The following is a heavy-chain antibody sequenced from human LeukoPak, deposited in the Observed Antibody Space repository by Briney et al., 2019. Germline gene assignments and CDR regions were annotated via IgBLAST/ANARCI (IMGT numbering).Heavy chain of an antibody. V-gene: IGHV4-30-4*07. Sequence: SQTLSLTCAVSGGSISSGGYSWSWIRQPPGKGLEWIGYIYYSGSTNYNPSLKSRVTISVDTSKNQFSLKLSSVTAADTAVYYCARDYYDSSGYRYYYGMDVWGQGTTVTVSS. CDR3: ARDYYDSSGYRYYYGMDV. CDR1: GGSISSGGYS. D-gene: IGHD3-22*01. CDR2: IYYSGST. J-gene: IGHJ6*02.